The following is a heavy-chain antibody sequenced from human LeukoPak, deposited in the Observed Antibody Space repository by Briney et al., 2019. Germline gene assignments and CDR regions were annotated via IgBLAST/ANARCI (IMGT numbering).Heavy chain of an antibody. CDR3: ARTSLQYVDFDY. CDR2: IYYSGST. D-gene: IGHD4-11*01. Sequence: PSETLSLTCTVSGGSISSGGYYWSWIRQHPGKGLEWIGYIYYSGSTYYNPSLKSRVTISVDTSKNQFSLKLSSVTAADTAVYYCARTSLQYVDFDYWGQGTLVTVFS. V-gene: IGHV4-31*03. CDR1: GGSISSGGYY. J-gene: IGHJ4*02.